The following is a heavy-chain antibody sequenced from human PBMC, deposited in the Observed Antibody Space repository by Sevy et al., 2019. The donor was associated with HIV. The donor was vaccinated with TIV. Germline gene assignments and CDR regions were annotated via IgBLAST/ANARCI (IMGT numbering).Heavy chain of an antibody. Sequence: GGSLRLSCAASGFTFSSYAMHWVRQAPGKGLEWVAVISYDGSNKYYADSVKGRFTFSRDKSKNTLYLQMNSLRGEDTAVYYCAGVQGRPRIAAAATGSFLDYWGKGTLVTVSS. J-gene: IGHJ4*02. CDR3: AGVQGRPRIAAAATGSFLDY. V-gene: IGHV3-30-3*01. D-gene: IGHD6-13*01. CDR1: GFTFSSYA. CDR2: ISYDGSNK.